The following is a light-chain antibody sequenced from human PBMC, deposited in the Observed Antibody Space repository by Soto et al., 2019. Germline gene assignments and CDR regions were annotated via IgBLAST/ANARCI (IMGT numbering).Light chain of an antibody. CDR2: DVS. J-gene: IGLJ1*01. CDR1: SSDVGGYNY. Sequence: QSALTQPASVSGSPGQSITISCTGTSSDVGGYNYVSWYQQHPGKAPKLMIYDVSNRPSGVSNRFSGSKSGNTASLTISGLQVEDEADYYYSSYTXSSTYVFGTGTRSPT. V-gene: IGLV2-14*01. CDR3: SSYTXSSTYV.